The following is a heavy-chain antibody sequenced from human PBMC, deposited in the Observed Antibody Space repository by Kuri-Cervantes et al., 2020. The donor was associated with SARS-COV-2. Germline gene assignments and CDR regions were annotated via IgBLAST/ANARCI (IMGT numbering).Heavy chain of an antibody. V-gene: IGHV6-1*01. CDR2: TYDRSRWYD. J-gene: IGHJ3*02. CDR3: ARGDAFDI. CDR1: GDSVSSNSAA. Sequence: SDTLFLTCAISGDSVSSNSAAWILNRQSTSRGLEWLGRTYDRSRWYDDYAVSVNSRITINPDTSKNQFSLLLNSVTAEDTAVYYCARGDAFDIWGQGTMVTVSS.